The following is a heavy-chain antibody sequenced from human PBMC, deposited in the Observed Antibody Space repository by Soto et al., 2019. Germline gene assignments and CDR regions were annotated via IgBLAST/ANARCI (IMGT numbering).Heavy chain of an antibody. CDR3: ARGYNWFDP. V-gene: IGHV4-39*01. CDR1: GGSISSSSYY. Sequence: SETLSLTCTVSGGSISSSSYYWGWIRQPPGKGLEWIGSIYYSGSTYYNPSLKSRVTISVDTSKNQFSLKLSSVTAADTAVYYCARGYNWFDPWGQGSLVTVSS. CDR2: IYYSGST. J-gene: IGHJ5*02.